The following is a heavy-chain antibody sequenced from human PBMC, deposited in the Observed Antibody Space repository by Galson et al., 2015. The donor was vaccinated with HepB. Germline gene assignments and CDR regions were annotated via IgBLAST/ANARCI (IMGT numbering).Heavy chain of an antibody. CDR3: ARDLSGPSMGNRSPPY. CDR2: ISSSSGSI. J-gene: IGHJ4*02. V-gene: IGHV3-48*01. CDR1: GFTFSSYS. D-gene: IGHD2/OR15-2a*01. Sequence: SLRLSCAASGFTFSSYSMNWVRQAPGKGLEWVSYISSSSGSIYYADSVKGRFTISRDNAKNSLYLQVNTLSAEDTAVYYCARDLSGPSMGNRSPPYWGQGTLVTVSS.